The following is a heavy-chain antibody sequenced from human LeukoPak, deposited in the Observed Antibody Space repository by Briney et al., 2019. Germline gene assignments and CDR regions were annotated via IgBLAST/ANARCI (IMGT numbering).Heavy chain of an antibody. Sequence: SETLSLTCTVYDDSYRNYYWTWIRQPPGKGLEWIGEINHFGRTNYSPSLKSRLTMSVGASRNQFSLTLTSVTAADTAVYYCARGVQRAALVPPYYFDFWGPGTLVTVSS. J-gene: IGHJ4*02. CDR3: ARGVQRAALVPPYYFDF. CDR1: DDSYRNYY. D-gene: IGHD5-18*01. V-gene: IGHV4-34*01. CDR2: INHFGRT.